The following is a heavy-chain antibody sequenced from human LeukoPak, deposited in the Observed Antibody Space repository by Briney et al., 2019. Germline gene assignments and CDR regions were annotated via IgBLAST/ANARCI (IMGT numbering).Heavy chain of an antibody. V-gene: IGHV3-30*03. CDR2: ISYDGSDK. J-gene: IGHJ4*02. CDR3: ATGYPVEMATMPD. CDR1: GFTFKSYG. Sequence: GGPLRLSCAASGFTFKSYGMHWVRQAPGKGLEWVAAISYDGSDKYYVDSVKGRFTISRDNSKNTLYLQMDSLKSEDTAVYYCATGYPVEMATMPDWGQGTLVTV. D-gene: IGHD5-24*01.